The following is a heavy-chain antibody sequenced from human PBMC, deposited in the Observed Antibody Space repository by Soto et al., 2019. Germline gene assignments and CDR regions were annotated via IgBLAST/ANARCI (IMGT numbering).Heavy chain of an antibody. Sequence: PGGSLRLSCAASGFTFSNYAMAWVRQAPGKGLEWVSSISGDGGNTYHADSVRGRFTISRDNSENTLYLQMRSLRAEDTAVYYCAKDLVAARTYWGQGALVTVSS. CDR3: AKDLVAARTY. CDR1: GFTFSNYA. J-gene: IGHJ4*02. D-gene: IGHD6-19*01. V-gene: IGHV3-23*01. CDR2: ISGDGGNT.